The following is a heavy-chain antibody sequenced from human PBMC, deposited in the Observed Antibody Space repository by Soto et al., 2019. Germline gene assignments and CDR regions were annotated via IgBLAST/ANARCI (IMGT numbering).Heavy chain of an antibody. Sequence: EVQVVETGGGLVKPGESLRLSCAASGFPFSSYSMNWVRQAPGKGLEWVSSISSESYYIYYADSVKGRFTISRDNAKNSMYLQMNSLRAEDTAVYYCATYCSGNACHSRISYWGQGTLVTVSS. J-gene: IGHJ4*02. CDR3: ATYCSGNACHSRISY. CDR1: GFPFSSYS. V-gene: IGHV3-21*01. D-gene: IGHD2-15*01. CDR2: ISSESYYI.